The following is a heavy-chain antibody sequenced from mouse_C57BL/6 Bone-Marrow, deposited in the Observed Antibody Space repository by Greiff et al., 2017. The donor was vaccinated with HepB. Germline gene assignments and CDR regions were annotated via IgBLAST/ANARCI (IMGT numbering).Heavy chain of an antibody. V-gene: IGHV1-77*01. D-gene: IGHD1-1*01. CDR3: AREGDYYGDNY. Sequence: QVQLQQSGAELVKPGASVKISCKASGYTFTDYYINWVKQRPGQGLEWIGKIGPGSGSTYYNEKFKGKATLTAEKSSRAAYMQLSSLTSEDSAVYFCAREGDYYGDNYWGQGTTLTVSS. J-gene: IGHJ2*01. CDR2: IGPGSGST. CDR1: GYTFTDYY.